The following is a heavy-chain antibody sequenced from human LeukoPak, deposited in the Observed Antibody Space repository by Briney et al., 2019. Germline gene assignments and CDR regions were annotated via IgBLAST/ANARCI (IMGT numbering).Heavy chain of an antibody. V-gene: IGHV1-8*01. CDR3: ATSYSSSGRADY. D-gene: IGHD6-6*01. J-gene: IGHJ4*02. CDR1: GYTFTSYD. CDR2: MNPNSGNT. Sequence: ASVKVSCKASGYTFTSYDINWVRRATGQGLEWMGWMNPNSGNTGYAQKFQGRVTMTRNTSISTAYMELSSLRSEDTAVYYCATSYSSSGRADYWGQGTLVTVSS.